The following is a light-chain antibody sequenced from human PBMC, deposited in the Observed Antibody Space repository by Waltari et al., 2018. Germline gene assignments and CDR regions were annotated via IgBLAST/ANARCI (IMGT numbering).Light chain of an antibody. CDR2: GAS. CDR3: QQYNNWPRLT. CDR1: QRVSSN. J-gene: IGKJ4*01. V-gene: IGKV3-15*01. Sequence: EIVMTPSPATLSASSGERATLPCRASQRVSSNLAWYQQRPGQAPRLLIYGASTRATGIPARFSGSGSGTEFTLTISSLQSEDFAVYYCQQYNNWPRLTFGGGTKVEIK.